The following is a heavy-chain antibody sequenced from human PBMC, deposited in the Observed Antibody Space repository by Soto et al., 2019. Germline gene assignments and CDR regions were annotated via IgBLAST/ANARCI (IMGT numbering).Heavy chain of an antibody. V-gene: IGHV4-59*01. CDR1: GVSISSYY. CDR3: ARVLHPYYDFWSGYSAHNTWFAP. Sequence: PSETLSLTCTVSGVSISSYYWIWIRQPPGKGLEWIGYIYYSGSTNYNPSLKSRVTISVDTSKNQFSLKLSSVTAADTAVYYCARVLHPYYDFWSGYSAHNTWFAPWGQGTLVTVSS. J-gene: IGHJ5*02. CDR2: IYYSGST. D-gene: IGHD3-3*01.